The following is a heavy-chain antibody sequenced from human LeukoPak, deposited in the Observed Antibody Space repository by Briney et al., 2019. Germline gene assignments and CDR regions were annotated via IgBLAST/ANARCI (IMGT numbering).Heavy chain of an antibody. V-gene: IGHV1-2*02. J-gene: IGHJ3*02. CDR2: INPNSGGT. CDR3: VRDGEVIIKPAASFPHDAFDI. D-gene: IGHD3-10*01. Sequence: ASVKVSCKASGYTFTGYYMHWVPQAPRQGLEWMGWINPNSGGTNYAQKFQGRVTMTRDTSISTAYMELSSLRSEDTAVYYCVRDGEVIIKPAASFPHDAFDIWGQGTMVIVSS. CDR1: GYTFTGYY.